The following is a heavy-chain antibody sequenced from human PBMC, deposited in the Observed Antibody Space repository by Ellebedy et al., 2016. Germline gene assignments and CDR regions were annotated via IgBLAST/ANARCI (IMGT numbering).Heavy chain of an antibody. CDR1: GFTFSSYG. CDR3: AKDPGFPKGYYYYMDV. D-gene: IGHD5-12*01. Sequence: GESLKISXAASGFTFSSYGMHWVRQAPGKGLEWVAVISYDGSNKYYADSVKGRFTIPRDNSKNTLYLQMNSLRAEDTAVYYCAKDPGFPKGYYYYMDVWGKGTTVTVSS. V-gene: IGHV3-30*18. CDR2: ISYDGSNK. J-gene: IGHJ6*03.